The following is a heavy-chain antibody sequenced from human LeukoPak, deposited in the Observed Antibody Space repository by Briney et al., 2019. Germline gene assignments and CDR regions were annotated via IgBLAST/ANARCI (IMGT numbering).Heavy chain of an antibody. Sequence: SVKISCKASGGTFSSYAISWVRQAPGQGLEWMGRIIPIFGTANYAQKFQGRVTITTDESTSTAYMELSSLRSEDTAVYYCARERVTMIVVVGTSPDAFDIWGQGTMVTVSS. CDR2: IIPIFGTA. J-gene: IGHJ3*02. D-gene: IGHD3-22*01. CDR1: GGTFSSYA. CDR3: ARERVTMIVVVGTSPDAFDI. V-gene: IGHV1-69*05.